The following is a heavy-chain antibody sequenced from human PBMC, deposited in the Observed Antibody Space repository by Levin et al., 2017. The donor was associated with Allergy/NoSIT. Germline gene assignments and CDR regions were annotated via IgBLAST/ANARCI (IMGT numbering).Heavy chain of an antibody. V-gene: IGHV3-33*01. CDR3: ARDDSSSWYLPLDY. Sequence: GGSLRLSCAASGFTFSSYGMHWVRQAPGKGLEWVAVIWYDGSNKYYADSVKGRFTISRDNSKNTLYLQMNSLRAEDTAVYYCARDDSSSWYLPLDYWGQGTLVTVSS. J-gene: IGHJ4*02. D-gene: IGHD6-13*01. CDR1: GFTFSSYG. CDR2: IWYDGSNK.